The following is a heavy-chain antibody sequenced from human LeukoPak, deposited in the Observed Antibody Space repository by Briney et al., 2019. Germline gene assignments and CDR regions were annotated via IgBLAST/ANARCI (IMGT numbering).Heavy chain of an antibody. Sequence: GSSVKVSCKASGGTFSNYAISWVRQAPGQGLEWMGGIIPFFGTTNYAQRFQGRVTISADESTSTAYMQLSSLRSEDTAVYYCARAGRGYYDSSGYYPFDYWGQGTLVTVSS. J-gene: IGHJ4*02. V-gene: IGHV1-69*01. D-gene: IGHD3-22*01. CDR2: IIPFFGTT. CDR3: ARAGRGYYDSSGYYPFDY. CDR1: GGTFSNYA.